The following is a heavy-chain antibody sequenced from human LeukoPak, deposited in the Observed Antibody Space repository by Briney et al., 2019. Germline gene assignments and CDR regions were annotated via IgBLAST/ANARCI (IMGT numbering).Heavy chain of an antibody. J-gene: IGHJ3*02. CDR2: IKQDGSEK. Sequence: GGSLRLSCAASGFTFSSYWMSWVRQAPGKGLEWVANIKQDGSEKYYVDSVKGRFTISRDNAKNSLYLQMNSLRAEDTAVYYCARTLDTAMNWAFDIWGQGTMVTVSS. CDR3: ARTLDTAMNWAFDI. D-gene: IGHD5-18*01. V-gene: IGHV3-7*01. CDR1: GFTFSSYW.